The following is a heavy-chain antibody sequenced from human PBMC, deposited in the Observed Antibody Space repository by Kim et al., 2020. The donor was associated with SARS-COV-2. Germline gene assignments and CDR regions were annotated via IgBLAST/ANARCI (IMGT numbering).Heavy chain of an antibody. Sequence: SVKGRFTISRDYARNSLYLHMNSLRYEDTAVYYCARDRSITMVRGGLDVWGQGTTVTGSS. CDR3: ARDRSITMVRGGLDV. V-gene: IGHV3-48*02. D-gene: IGHD3-10*01. J-gene: IGHJ6*02.